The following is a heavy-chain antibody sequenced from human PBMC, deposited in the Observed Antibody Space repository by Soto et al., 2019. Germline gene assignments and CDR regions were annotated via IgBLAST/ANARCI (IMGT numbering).Heavy chain of an antibody. J-gene: IGHJ5*02. Sequence: SETLSLTCTVPGGSISSSSYYWGWIRQPPGKGLEWIGSIYYSGSTYYNPSLKSRVTISVDTSKNQFSLKLSSVTAADTAVYYCARLVLGDYNWFGPWGQGTLVTVPQ. CDR1: GGSISSSSYY. D-gene: IGHD3-16*01. V-gene: IGHV4-39*01. CDR3: ARLVLGDYNWFGP. CDR2: IYYSGST.